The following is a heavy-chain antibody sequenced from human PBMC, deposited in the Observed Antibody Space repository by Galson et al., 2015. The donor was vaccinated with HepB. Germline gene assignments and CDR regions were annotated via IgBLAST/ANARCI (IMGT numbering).Heavy chain of an antibody. V-gene: IGHV3-13*01. CDR2: ISTGGDS. CDR1: GFTLSSYD. Sequence: SLRLSCAASGFTLSSYDMHWVRQATGKGLEWVSAISTGGDSSYLGSVKGRFTISRENAKNSVYLEMNSLRDGDTAVYYCARRGRGYSYGYDSWGQGTLVTVSS. J-gene: IGHJ5*01. D-gene: IGHD5-18*01. CDR3: ARRGRGYSYGYDS.